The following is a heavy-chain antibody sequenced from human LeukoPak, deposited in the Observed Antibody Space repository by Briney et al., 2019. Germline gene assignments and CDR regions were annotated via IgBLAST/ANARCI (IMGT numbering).Heavy chain of an antibody. CDR3: ARDGMPFDW. CDR2: INQDGTEK. V-gene: IGHV3-7*04. D-gene: IGHD1-1*01. Sequence: GGSLRLSCAASGFRFSSYWMSWVRQAPGKGPEWVANINQDGTEKYYVDSVKGRFTISRDNAKNSLSLQMNSLRVEDTAVYYCARDGMPFDWWGQGNLVTVSS. J-gene: IGHJ4*02. CDR1: GFRFSSYW.